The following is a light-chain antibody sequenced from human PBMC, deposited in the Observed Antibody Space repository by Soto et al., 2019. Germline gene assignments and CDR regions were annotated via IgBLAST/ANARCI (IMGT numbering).Light chain of an antibody. Sequence: QSALTQPPSASGSPGQSVTISCTGTSSDVGGCNYVSWYQQHPGKAPKLMIYEVSKRPSGVPDRFSGSKSGNTASLTVSGLQAEDEADYYCYSYAGSNNLVFGGGTKLTVL. V-gene: IGLV2-8*01. CDR3: YSYAGSNNLV. CDR1: SSDVGGCNY. J-gene: IGLJ2*01. CDR2: EVS.